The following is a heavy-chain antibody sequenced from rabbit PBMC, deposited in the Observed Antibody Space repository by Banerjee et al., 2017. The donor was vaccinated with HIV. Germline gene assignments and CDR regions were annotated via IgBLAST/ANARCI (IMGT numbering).Heavy chain of an antibody. CDR1: GFDFSTYG. Sequence: QEQLVESGGGLVQPGGSLKLSCKASGFDFSTYGVSWVRQAPGKGLEWIGYIDPIFNNTYYANWVNGRFTGSSHNAQNTLYLQLNSLTAADTATYFCARVDANGDWIYYFDLWGPGTLVTVS. CDR2: IDPIFNNT. CDR3: ARVDANGDWIYYFDL. D-gene: IGHD2-1*01. J-gene: IGHJ4*01. V-gene: IGHV1S47*01.